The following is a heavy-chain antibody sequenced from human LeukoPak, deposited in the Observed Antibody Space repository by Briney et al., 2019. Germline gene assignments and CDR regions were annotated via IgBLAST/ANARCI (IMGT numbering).Heavy chain of an antibody. D-gene: IGHD4-23*01. V-gene: IGHV1-24*01. J-gene: IGHJ3*02. CDR2: FDPEDGET. CDR3: ATHMTTVVTPSGTDAFDI. CDR1: GYTLTELS. Sequence: ASVKVSCKVSGYTLTELSMHWVRQAPGKGLEWMGGFDPEDGETIYAQKFQGRVTMTEDTSTDTAYMELSSLRSEDTAVYYCATHMTTVVTPSGTDAFDIWGQGTMVTVSS.